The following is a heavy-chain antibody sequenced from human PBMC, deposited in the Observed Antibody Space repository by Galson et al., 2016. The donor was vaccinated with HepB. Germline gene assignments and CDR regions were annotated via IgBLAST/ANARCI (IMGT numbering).Heavy chain of an antibody. CDR1: GFTFRDYG. V-gene: IGHV3-23*01. D-gene: IGHD2-2*01. Sequence: SLRLSCAASGFTFRDYGMTWVRQAPGKGLEVVSSISRSGDSTDYADSVVKGRFTISRDNSKNTLSLQINSLTANDTAIYYFVQGSTAPAVWGKGTTVTFSS. J-gene: IGHJ6*04. CDR2: ISRSGDST. CDR3: VQGSTAPAV.